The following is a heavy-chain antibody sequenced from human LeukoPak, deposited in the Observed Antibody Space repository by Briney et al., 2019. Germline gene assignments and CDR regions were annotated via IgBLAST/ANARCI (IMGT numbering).Heavy chain of an antibody. CDR2: ISTGGGST. D-gene: IGHD3-22*01. CDR3: AKSHYDSSGYDFFDY. V-gene: IGHV3-23*01. Sequence: PGGSLRLSCAASGFTFSSYAMSWVRQAPGKGLEWVSSISTGGGSTYYADSVQGRFTISRDKSKSTLYLQMNSLRAEDTAVYYCAKSHYDSSGYDFFDYWGQGTLVTVSS. J-gene: IGHJ4*02. CDR1: GFTFSSYA.